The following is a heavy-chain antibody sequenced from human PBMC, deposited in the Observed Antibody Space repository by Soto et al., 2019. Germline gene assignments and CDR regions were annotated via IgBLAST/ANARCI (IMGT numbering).Heavy chain of an antibody. D-gene: IGHD3-16*02. Sequence: GASVKVSCKASGGTFSSYAISWVRQAPGQGLEWMGGIIPIFGTANYAQKFQGRVTITADESTSTAYMELSSLRSEDTAVYYCARSGGLRLGELSRFDYWGQGTLVTVSS. CDR2: IIPIFGTA. V-gene: IGHV1-69*13. CDR3: ARSGGLRLGELSRFDY. CDR1: GGTFSSYA. J-gene: IGHJ4*02.